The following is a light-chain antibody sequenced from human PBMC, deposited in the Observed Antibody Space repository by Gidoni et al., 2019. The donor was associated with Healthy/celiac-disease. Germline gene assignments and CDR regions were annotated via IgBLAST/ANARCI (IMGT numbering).Light chain of an antibody. V-gene: IGKV1-8*01. CDR2: AAS. CDR3: QQYYSYLPLT. Sequence: AIRITQSPSSLSASTGDRVTITCRASQGISSYLAWYQQKPGKAPKLLIYAASTLQSGVPSRFSGSGSGKDFTLTISCLQSEDFATYYCQQYYSYLPLTFGGGTKVEIK. CDR1: QGISSY. J-gene: IGKJ4*01.